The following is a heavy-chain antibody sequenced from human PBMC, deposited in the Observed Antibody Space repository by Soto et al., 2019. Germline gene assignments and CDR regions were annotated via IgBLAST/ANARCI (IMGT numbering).Heavy chain of an antibody. CDR1: GGSISSSSYY. D-gene: IGHD6-19*01. J-gene: IGHJ4*02. V-gene: IGHV4-39*01. Sequence: PSETLSLTCTVSGGSISSSSYYWGWIRQPPGKGLEWIGSIYYSGSTYYNPSLKSRVTISVDTSKNQFSLKLSSVTAADTAVYYCASSGWWYFDYWGQGTLVTLSS. CDR3: ASSGWWYFDY. CDR2: IYYSGST.